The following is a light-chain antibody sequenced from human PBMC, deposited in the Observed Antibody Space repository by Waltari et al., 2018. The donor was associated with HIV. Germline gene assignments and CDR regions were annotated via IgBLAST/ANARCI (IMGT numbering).Light chain of an antibody. J-gene: IGKJ1*01. CDR3: QQYNNWPQT. CDR1: QSVSSN. Sequence: ETMMTQSPATLSVSPGERATLSCRASQSVSSNLAWYQQKPGQAPRLLIYGASTRATAIPARVSGSGSGTDFTLTSSSLQSEDIAIYYCQQYNNWPQTFGQGTKVEIK. V-gene: IGKV3-15*01. CDR2: GAS.